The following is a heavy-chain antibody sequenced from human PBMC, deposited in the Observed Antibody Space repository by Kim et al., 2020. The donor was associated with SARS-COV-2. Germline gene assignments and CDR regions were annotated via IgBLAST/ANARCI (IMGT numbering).Heavy chain of an antibody. CDR1: GGSFSGYY. Sequence: SETLSLTCAVYGGSFSGYYWSWIRQPPGKGLEWIGEINHSGSTNYNPSLKSRVTISVDTSKNQFSLKLSSVTAADTAVYYCASGNGYFDFILDVWGKGTTVTVSS. V-gene: IGHV4-34*01. D-gene: IGHD3-9*01. J-gene: IGHJ6*04. CDR3: ASGNGYFDFILDV. CDR2: INHSGST.